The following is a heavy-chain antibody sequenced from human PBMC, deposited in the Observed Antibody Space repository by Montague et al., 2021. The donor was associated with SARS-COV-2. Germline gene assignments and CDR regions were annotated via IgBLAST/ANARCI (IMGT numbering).Heavy chain of an antibody. CDR3: ARVRVDSAYGIDD. Sequence: SETLSLTCTVSGGSISSYYWSWIRQLPGKGLEWIGYIDYSGSTNYNPSLKSRVTISVDTSKNQFSLKLSSVTAADTAMYYCARVRVDSAYGIDDWGQGTMVTVSS. V-gene: IGHV4-59*01. CDR1: GGSISSYY. D-gene: IGHD1-26*01. CDR2: IDYSGST. J-gene: IGHJ6*02.